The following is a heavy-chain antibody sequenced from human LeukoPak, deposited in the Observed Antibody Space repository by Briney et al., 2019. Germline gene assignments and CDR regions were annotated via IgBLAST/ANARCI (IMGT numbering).Heavy chain of an antibody. CDR1: GGSISGYY. Sequence: PSETLSLTCTVSGGSISGYYWTWIRQPPGQGLEWIAYIHSNGYTNYNPSLRSRVTISVDPSKNQFSLTVTPVTAADTAIHYCAQRQGPMSGTYDYFDPWGQGALVTVSS. CDR2: IHSNGYT. D-gene: IGHD1-26*01. J-gene: IGHJ5*02. V-gene: IGHV4-4*09. CDR3: AQRQGPMSGTYDYFDP.